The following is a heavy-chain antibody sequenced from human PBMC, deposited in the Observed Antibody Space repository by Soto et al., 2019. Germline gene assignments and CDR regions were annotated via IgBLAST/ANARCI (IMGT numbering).Heavy chain of an antibody. D-gene: IGHD3-16*01. V-gene: IGHV4-39*01. CDR3: ARVTGEIIDPYYFDY. Sequence: SETLSLTCTVSGGSISSSSYYWGWIRQPPGKGLEWIGSIYYSGSTYYNPSLKSRVTISVDTSKNQFSLKLSSVTAADTAVYYCARVTGEIIDPYYFDYWGQGTLVTVSS. CDR2: IYYSGST. CDR1: GGSISSSSYY. J-gene: IGHJ4*02.